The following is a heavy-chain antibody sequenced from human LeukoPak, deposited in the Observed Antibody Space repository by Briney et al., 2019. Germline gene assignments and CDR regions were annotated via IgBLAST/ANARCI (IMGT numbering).Heavy chain of an antibody. D-gene: IGHD3-16*01. V-gene: IGHV1-2*02. CDR2: INPNSGGT. CDR1: GYTFTGYY. Sequence: PTASVKVSCKASGYTFTGYYMHWVRQAPGQGLEWMGWINPNSGGTNYAQKFQGRVTMTRDTSISTAYMELSRLRSDDTAVYYCARGIRQWGMAPRFDPWGQGTLVTVSS. J-gene: IGHJ5*02. CDR3: ARGIRQWGMAPRFDP.